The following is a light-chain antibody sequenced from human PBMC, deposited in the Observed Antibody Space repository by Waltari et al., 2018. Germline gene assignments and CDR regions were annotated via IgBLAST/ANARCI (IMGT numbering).Light chain of an antibody. CDR3: QQRSNWPRYT. Sequence: EIVLTQSPATLSLSPGEGATLSCRASQSVGDYLAWHQQKPGQAPRLLIYDASNRATGIPARFSGSGSGTDFTLTISSLEPEDFAVYYCQQRSNWPRYTFGQGTKLEIK. V-gene: IGKV3-11*01. CDR2: DAS. J-gene: IGKJ2*01. CDR1: QSVGDY.